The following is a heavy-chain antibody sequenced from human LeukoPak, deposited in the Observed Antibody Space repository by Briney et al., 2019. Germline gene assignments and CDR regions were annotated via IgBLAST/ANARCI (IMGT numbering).Heavy chain of an antibody. CDR3: VLVGWFGEPDY. CDR2: INHSGST. CDR1: GGSFSGHY. J-gene: IGHJ4*02. Sequence: PSETLSLTCAVYGGSFSGHYWSWIRQPPGKGLEWIGEINHSGSTNYNPSLKSRVTISVDTSKNQFSLKLSSVTAADTAVYYCVLVGWFGEPDYWGQGTLVTVSS. D-gene: IGHD3-10*01. V-gene: IGHV4-34*01.